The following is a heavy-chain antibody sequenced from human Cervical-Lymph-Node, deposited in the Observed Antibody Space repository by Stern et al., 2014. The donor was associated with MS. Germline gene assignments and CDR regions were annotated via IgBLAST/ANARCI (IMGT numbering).Heavy chain of an antibody. Sequence: QLVESGPEVKKPGTSVKVSCKASGFTFSSSAVQWVRQARGQRLEWIGWIVVGSGHTKYAQKFQERVPITRDMSTSRVYMELSSLTSEDTAVYYCAAGPDRDSSDDYYHGMDVWGQGTTVTVSS. CDR2: IVVGSGHT. J-gene: IGHJ6*02. V-gene: IGHV1-58*01. CDR3: AAGPDRDSSDDYYHGMDV. CDR1: GFTFSSSA. D-gene: IGHD3-22*01.